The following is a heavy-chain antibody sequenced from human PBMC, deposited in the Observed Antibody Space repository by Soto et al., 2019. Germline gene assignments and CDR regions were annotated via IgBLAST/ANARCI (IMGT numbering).Heavy chain of an antibody. D-gene: IGHD3-22*01. CDR1: GFTFSSYG. CDR3: ARNPPYDSSGYYYRYYFDY. Sequence: GGSLRLSCAASGFTFSSYGMHWVRQAPGKGLEWVAVIWYDGSNKYYADSVKGRFTISRDNSKNTLYLQMNSLRAEDTAVYYCARNPPYDSSGYYYRYYFDYWGQGTLVTVSS. J-gene: IGHJ4*02. CDR2: IWYDGSNK. V-gene: IGHV3-33*01.